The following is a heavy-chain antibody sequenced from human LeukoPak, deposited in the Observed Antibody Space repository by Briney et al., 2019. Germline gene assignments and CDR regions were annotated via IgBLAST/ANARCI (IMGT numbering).Heavy chain of an antibody. J-gene: IGHJ4*02. CDR1: GGSFSDYY. D-gene: IGHD7-27*01. CDR2: IYHTGST. Sequence: SETLSLTCTISGGSFSDYYWSWIRQSPGKGLEWIGYIYHTGSTSYSPSLKRGVTISADTSQKKFSLKLSSVTAADTAVYYCASRKLGNDYWGQGTLVTVSS. V-gene: IGHV4-59*01. CDR3: ASRKLGNDY.